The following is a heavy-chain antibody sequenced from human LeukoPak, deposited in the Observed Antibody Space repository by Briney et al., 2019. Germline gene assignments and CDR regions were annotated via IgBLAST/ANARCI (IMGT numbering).Heavy chain of an antibody. D-gene: IGHD4/OR15-4a*01. J-gene: IGHJ4*02. CDR3: ATGAAFDPLTFDF. Sequence: ASVKVSCKISGYTLTELSMNWVRQAPGKGLEWLGGFEPEHGKTIYAQKFQGRVTVTEDTSSDTGYMELSSLRSEDTAMYYCATGAAFDPLTFDFWGQGTLVTVSS. CDR1: GYTLTELS. V-gene: IGHV1-24*01. CDR2: FEPEHGKT.